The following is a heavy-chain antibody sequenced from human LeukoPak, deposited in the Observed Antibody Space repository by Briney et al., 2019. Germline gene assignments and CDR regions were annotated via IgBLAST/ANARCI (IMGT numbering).Heavy chain of an antibody. V-gene: IGHV4-38-2*02. Sequence: SETLSLTCTVSDYSISSGYYWGWIRQPPGQGLEWIGSIYHSGNTYYNPSLKSRVTISVHTSKNQFSLKVSSVTAADTAVYYCARDSGVTGNFDIWGQGTMVTVSS. J-gene: IGHJ3*02. D-gene: IGHD3-10*01. CDR2: IYHSGNT. CDR1: DYSISSGYY. CDR3: ARDSGVTGNFDI.